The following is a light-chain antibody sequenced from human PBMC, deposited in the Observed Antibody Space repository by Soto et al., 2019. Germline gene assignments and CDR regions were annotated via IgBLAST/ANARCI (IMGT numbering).Light chain of an antibody. CDR2: GAS. CDR1: QRVSSS. Sequence: EIVMTQSPVTLSVSPGERATLSCRASQRVSSSLAWYQQKPGQSPRLLIYGASTRATGVPARFSGSGSGTEFTLTISSLQSEDFAFYYCQQCYDLPLTFGGGIKMEIE. CDR3: QQCYDLPLT. J-gene: IGKJ4*01. V-gene: IGKV3-15*01.